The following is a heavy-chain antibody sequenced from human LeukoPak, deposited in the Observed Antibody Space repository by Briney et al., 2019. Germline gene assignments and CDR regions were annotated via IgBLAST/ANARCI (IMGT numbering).Heavy chain of an antibody. CDR2: IRGSGGST. J-gene: IGHJ4*02. CDR1: GFTFSSYD. Sequence: QTGGSLRLSCAASGFTFSSYDMSWVRKAPGKGLEWVSAIRGSGGSTYYADSVKGRFTISRDNSKNTLYLQMNSLRAEDTAVYYCARRGFLEWLLVNYFDYWGQGTLVTVSS. CDR3: ARRGFLEWLLVNYFDY. D-gene: IGHD3-3*01. V-gene: IGHV3-23*01.